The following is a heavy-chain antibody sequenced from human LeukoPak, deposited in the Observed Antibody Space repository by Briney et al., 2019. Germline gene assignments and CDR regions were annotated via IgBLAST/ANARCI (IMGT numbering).Heavy chain of an antibody. CDR3: ARDQGGVGY. J-gene: IGHJ4*02. D-gene: IGHD3-16*01. CDR1: GFSFSSHW. CDR2: VSFSSTTI. V-gene: IGHV3-48*01. Sequence: PGGSLRLSCAASGFSFSSHWMSWVRQAPGKGLEWVSYVSFSSTTIYYADSVKGRFTISRDNAKNSLYLQMNSLRAEDTAVYYCARDQGGVGYWGQGTLVTVSS.